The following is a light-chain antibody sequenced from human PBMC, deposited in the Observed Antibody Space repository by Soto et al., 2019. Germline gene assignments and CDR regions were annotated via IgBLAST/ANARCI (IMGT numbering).Light chain of an antibody. CDR1: QSVSSY. CDR2: DAS. CDR3: QQRSNWPPIT. V-gene: IGKV3-11*01. J-gene: IGKJ5*01. Sequence: PGERATLSCRASQSVSSYLAWYQQKLGQAPRLLIYDASNRATGIPARFSGSGSGTDFTLTISSLEPEDFAVYYCQQRSNWPPITFGQGTRLEIK.